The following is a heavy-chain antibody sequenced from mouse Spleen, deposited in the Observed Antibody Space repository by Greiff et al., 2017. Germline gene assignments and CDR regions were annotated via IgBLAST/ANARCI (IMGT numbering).Heavy chain of an antibody. CDR2: INPNNGGT. D-gene: IGHD4-1*01. V-gene: IGHV1-22*01. J-gene: IGHJ2*01. CDR3: ARWRTGAFDY. CDR1: GYTFTDYN. Sequence: EVHLVESGPELVKPGASVKMSCKASGYTFTDYNMHWVKQSHGKSLEWIGYINPNNGGTSYNQKFKGKATLTVNKSSSTAYMELRSLTSEDSAVYYCARWRTGAFDYWGQGTTLTVSS.